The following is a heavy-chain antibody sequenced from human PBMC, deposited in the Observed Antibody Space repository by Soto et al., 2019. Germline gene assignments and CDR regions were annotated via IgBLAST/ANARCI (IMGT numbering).Heavy chain of an antibody. J-gene: IGHJ4*02. Sequence: GGSLRLSCAASGFIFCDYWMSWIRQAPGKGLEWVANTRQDGGEKNFVDSVKGRFFISRDNAKNSLYLQMNSLRAEDTAVYYCARYHSGSYYFDDWGLGTLVTLSS. D-gene: IGHD1-26*01. CDR2: TRQDGGEK. CDR1: GFIFCDYW. V-gene: IGHV3-7*05. CDR3: ARYHSGSYYFDD.